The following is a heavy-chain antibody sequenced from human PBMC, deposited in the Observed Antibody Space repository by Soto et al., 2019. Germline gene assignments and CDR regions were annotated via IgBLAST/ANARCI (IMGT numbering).Heavy chain of an antibody. CDR3: SRGGNSRLPPNC. Sequence: EVQLVESGGGLAQPGRSLRLSCTASGFTFNDYDMHWVRQGPVKGREWVAGISWNSVDIGYADSVKGGFSISRDNAKNSLYLQMNDLRPEDTALYYCSRGGNSRLPPNCWGQGTLVIGSS. CDR1: GFTFNDYD. CDR2: ISWNSVDI. V-gene: IGHV3-9*01. D-gene: IGHD3-16*01. J-gene: IGHJ4*02.